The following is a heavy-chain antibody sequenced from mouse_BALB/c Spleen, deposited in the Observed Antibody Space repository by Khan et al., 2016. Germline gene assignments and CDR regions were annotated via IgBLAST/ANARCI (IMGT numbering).Heavy chain of an antibody. D-gene: IGHD1-1*01. J-gene: IGHJ1*01. Sequence: QIQLVQSGPELRKPGETVKISCKASGYTFTNYGMNWVKQAPGKDLKWMGWINTYTGEPTYADDFKGRFAFSLETSASTAYLQINNHRNEDTATYFCARYRYYYGSSKYFDVWGAGTTVTVSS. V-gene: IGHV9-3-1*01. CDR1: GYTFTNYG. CDR3: ARYRYYYGSSKYFDV. CDR2: INTYTGEP.